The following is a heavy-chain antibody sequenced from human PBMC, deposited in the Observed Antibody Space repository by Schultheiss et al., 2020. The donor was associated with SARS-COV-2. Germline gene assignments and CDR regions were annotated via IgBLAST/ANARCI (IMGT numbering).Heavy chain of an antibody. CDR2: INPSGGST. J-gene: IGHJ6*02. CDR1: GYTFTSYY. Sequence: ASVKVSCKASGYTFTSYYMHWVRQAPGQGLEWMGIINPSGGSTSYAQKFQGRVTMTRDTSTSTVYMELSSLRSEDTAVYYCARDFDGDRPWGYGMDVWGQGTTVTVSS. D-gene: IGHD4-17*01. V-gene: IGHV1-46*01. CDR3: ARDFDGDRPWGYGMDV.